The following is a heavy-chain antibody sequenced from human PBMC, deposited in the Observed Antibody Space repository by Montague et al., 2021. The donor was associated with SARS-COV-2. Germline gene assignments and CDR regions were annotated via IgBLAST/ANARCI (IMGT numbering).Heavy chain of an antibody. D-gene: IGHD3-22*01. CDR1: GASISSSDYY. CDR3: ASPTYYYDSSGSDAFDN. Sequence: SETLSLTCSVSGASISSSDYYWGWIRQPPGKGLEWIGSIYYSRSTYYNPSLKSRVTISVDTSKNQFSLKLISVTAADTSVYDCASPTYYYDSSGSDAFDNWGQGTLVTVSS. J-gene: IGHJ3*02. CDR2: IYYSRST. V-gene: IGHV4-39*01.